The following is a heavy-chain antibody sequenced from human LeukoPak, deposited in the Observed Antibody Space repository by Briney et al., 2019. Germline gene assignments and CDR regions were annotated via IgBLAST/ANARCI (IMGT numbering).Heavy chain of an antibody. CDR1: GGSISSYY. D-gene: IGHD2-2*01. J-gene: IGHJ4*02. Sequence: PSETLSLTCTVSGGSISSYYWSWIRQPPGKGLEGMGYIYYSGSTNHNPSLKSRVTISVDTSKNQFSLKLSSVTAADTAVYYCARHCSSTSCYHSYDYWGQGTLVTVSS. V-gene: IGHV4-59*08. CDR3: ARHCSSTSCYHSYDY. CDR2: IYYSGST.